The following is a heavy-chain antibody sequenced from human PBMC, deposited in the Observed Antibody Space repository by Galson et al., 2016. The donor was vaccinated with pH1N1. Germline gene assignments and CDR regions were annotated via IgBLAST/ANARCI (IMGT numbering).Heavy chain of an antibody. Sequence: QSGAEVKKPGASVKVSCKVSGGTLSSSGITWVRQAPGQGLEYMGRIIPLFDTTNDAQKFQGGVTLTADESTSTAYMELSSLRSEDTAVYYCARDPGGGNVDRPYYNYALNVWGQGTTITVSS. V-gene: IGHV1-69*13. D-gene: IGHD3-16*02. J-gene: IGHJ6*02. CDR2: IIPLFDTT. CDR3: ARDPGGGNVDRPYYNYALNV. CDR1: GGTLSSSG.